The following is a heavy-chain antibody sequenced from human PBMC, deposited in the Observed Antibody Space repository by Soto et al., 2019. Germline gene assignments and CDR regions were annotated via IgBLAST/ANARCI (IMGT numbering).Heavy chain of an antibody. V-gene: IGHV4-34*01. CDR3: ARVGRYCTGGSCFFSAFDI. CDR2: IYHSGRT. J-gene: IGHJ3*02. Sequence: QVQLQQWGAGLLKPSETLSLTCAVFGGSLSGSYWSWVRQPPGKGLESMGEIYHSGRTNYSPSLKSRVTISLDTSKNQFSLKLASVTAADTAVYYCARVGRYCTGGSCFFSAFDIWGQGTMVTVSS. CDR1: GGSLSGSY. D-gene: IGHD2-15*01.